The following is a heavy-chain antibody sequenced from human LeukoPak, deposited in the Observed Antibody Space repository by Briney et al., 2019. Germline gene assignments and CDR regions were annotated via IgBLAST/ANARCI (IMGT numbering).Heavy chain of an antibody. D-gene: IGHD3-22*01. CDR2: ISSSSSYI. CDR3: ARDLYDSGAYSSPIDY. CDR1: GFTLSIHR. Sequence: GGSLRLSCAAYGFTLSIHRMNWLRQAPGKGLEWVSSISSSSSYIHSADSVKGRFTISRDNAKNSLYLQMNSLGAEDTAVYYCARDLYDSGAYSSPIDYWGQGTLVTVSS. J-gene: IGHJ4*02. V-gene: IGHV3-21*01.